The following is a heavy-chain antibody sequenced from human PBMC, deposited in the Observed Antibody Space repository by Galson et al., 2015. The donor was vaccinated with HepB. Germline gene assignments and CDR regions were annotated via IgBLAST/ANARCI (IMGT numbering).Heavy chain of an antibody. CDR3: ARSSSWELLDY. J-gene: IGHJ4*02. Sequence: SLRLSCAGSRFTFSSYWMHWVRQPPGKGLVWVSRINGDGRSTSCADSVKGRFTNSRENAKNTLDLQMNGWRAEETTVYYCARSSSWELLDYRGQGTLVTVSA. CDR1: RFTFSSYW. CDR2: INGDGRST. D-gene: IGHD1-7*01. V-gene: IGHV3-74*01.